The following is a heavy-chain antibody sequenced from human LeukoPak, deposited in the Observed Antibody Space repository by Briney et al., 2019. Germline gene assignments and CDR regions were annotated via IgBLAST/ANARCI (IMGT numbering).Heavy chain of an antibody. CDR2: ISGSSGII. V-gene: IGHV3-48*01. CDR3: ARDLVGSSSSQAAY. Sequence: GGSLRLSCAASGFTFNTYTMNWVRQAPGKGLEWVSYISGSSGIIDYADSVRGRFTISRDNSKNTLYLQMNSLRAEDTAVYYCARDLVGSSSSQAAYWGQGTLVTVSS. D-gene: IGHD6-6*01. J-gene: IGHJ4*02. CDR1: GFTFNTYT.